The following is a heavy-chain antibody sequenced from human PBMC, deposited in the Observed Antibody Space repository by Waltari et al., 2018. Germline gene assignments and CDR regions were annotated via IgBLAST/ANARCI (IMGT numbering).Heavy chain of an antibody. V-gene: IGHV4-59*01. CDR3: ARVHSTRWYLDS. CDR1: GGSISGFY. J-gene: IGHJ4*02. Sequence: QVQLQESAPGLVKPSETLSLTCIVSGGSISGFYWIWIRQPPGKGLQWVGYIFYSGTTNYNPSLKSRVTIAIVTSNNQLARSARSMTAADPAVYYWARVHSTRWYLDSSGQGTLVSVSS. CDR2: IFYSGTT. D-gene: IGHD6-13*01.